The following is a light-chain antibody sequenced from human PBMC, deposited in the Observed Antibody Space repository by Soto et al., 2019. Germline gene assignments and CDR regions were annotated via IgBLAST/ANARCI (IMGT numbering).Light chain of an antibody. J-gene: IGKJ1*01. V-gene: IGKV1-6*01. CDR1: QAIGNE. Sequence: AVQMTQSPSSLSASVGDRVTITCRASQAIGNELSWYQQKPGRAPYLLIYEASTLQTGVPSRFSGSGSGTVFTLTITTLEAEDFATYYCLQDESFPWTFGPGTTVALK. CDR3: LQDESFPWT. CDR2: EAS.